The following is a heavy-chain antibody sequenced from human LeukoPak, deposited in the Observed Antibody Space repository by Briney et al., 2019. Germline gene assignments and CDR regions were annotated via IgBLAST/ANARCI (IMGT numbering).Heavy chain of an antibody. V-gene: IGHV4-39*01. CDR1: GGSISSSSYY. Sequence: SETLSLTCTVSGGSISSSSYYWGWIRQPPGKGLEWIGNIYYSGGTYSNPSLKSRVTISVDTSKNQFSLKLSSVTAADTAVYYCARQIPTQDGMDVWGQGTTVTVSS. CDR3: ARQIPTQDGMDV. CDR2: IYYSGGT. J-gene: IGHJ6*02.